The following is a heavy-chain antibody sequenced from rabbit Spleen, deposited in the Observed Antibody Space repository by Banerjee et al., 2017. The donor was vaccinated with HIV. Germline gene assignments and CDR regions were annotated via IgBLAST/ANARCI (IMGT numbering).Heavy chain of an antibody. Sequence: EESGGDLVKPGASLTLTCIASGFDFGSNAMCWVRQAPGKGPEWIACIVNGDGSTYYASWVNGRFTISRSTSLATVTLQMTSLTAADTATYFCARDTGTSFSSYGMDLWGPGTLVTVS. CDR3: ARDTGTSFSSYGMDL. V-gene: IGHV1S47*01. J-gene: IGHJ6*01. CDR2: IVNGDGST. CDR1: GFDFGSNA. D-gene: IGHD7-1*01.